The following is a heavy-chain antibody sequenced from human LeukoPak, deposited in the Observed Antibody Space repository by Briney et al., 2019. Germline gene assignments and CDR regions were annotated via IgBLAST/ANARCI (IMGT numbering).Heavy chain of an antibody. CDR1: GFTVSHNY. CDR2: TYSGGST. J-gene: IGHJ5*02. CDR3: VRQLSWNYDP. D-gene: IGHD1-7*01. Sequence: GGSLRLSCAASGFTVSHNYMTWVRQAPGKGLEWVSVTYSGGSTYYADSVKGRFTISRDNSKNTLCLQMNSLRAEDTAVYYCVRQLSWNYDPWGQGTLVTVTS. V-gene: IGHV3-53*01.